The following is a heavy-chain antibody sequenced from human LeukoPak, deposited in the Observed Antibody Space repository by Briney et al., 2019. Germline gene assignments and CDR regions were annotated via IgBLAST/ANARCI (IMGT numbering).Heavy chain of an antibody. CDR1: GYTFTSYD. J-gene: IGHJ6*02. V-gene: IGHV1-8*01. CDR3: ARELNDYDFWSGYYGYYYYYGMDV. D-gene: IGHD3-3*01. CDR2: MNPNSGNT. Sequence: ASVKVSCKASGYTFTSYDINWVRQATGQGLEWMGWMNPNSGNTGYAQKFQGRVTMTRDTSTSTVYMELSSLRSEDTAVYYCARELNDYDFWSGYYGYYYYYGMDVWGQGTTVTVSS.